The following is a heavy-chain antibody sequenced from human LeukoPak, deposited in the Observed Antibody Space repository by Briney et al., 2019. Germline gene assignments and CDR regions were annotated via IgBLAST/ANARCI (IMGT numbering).Heavy chain of an antibody. J-gene: IGHJ4*02. V-gene: IGHV3-9*03. CDR3: AKADTIALAGTIDY. D-gene: IGHD6-19*01. CDR1: GLTFDDYA. CDR2: ISWNSGSI. Sequence: GRSLRRSCAASGLTFDDYAMHWVRQAPGKGLEWVSGISWNSGSIGYADSVKGRFTISRDNAKNSLYLQMNSLRSEDMALYYCAKADTIALAGTIDYWGQGTLVTVSS.